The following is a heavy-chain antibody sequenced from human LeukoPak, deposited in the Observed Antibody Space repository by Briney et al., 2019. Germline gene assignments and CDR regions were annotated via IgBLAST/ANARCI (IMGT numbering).Heavy chain of an antibody. Sequence: AGGSLRLSCAASGFTFSSYNMNWVRQAPGKGLEWVSYISSSSNTIYYADSVKGRFTISRDNAKNSLYLQMNSLRAEDTAVYYCATESGTYSGTCFDYWGQGTLVTASS. CDR1: GFTFSSYN. CDR2: ISSSSNTI. J-gene: IGHJ4*02. V-gene: IGHV3-48*01. D-gene: IGHD1-26*01. CDR3: ATESGTYSGTCFDY.